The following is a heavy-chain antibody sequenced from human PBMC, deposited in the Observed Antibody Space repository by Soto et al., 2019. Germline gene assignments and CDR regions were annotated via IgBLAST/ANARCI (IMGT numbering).Heavy chain of an antibody. V-gene: IGHV3-64D*06. Sequence: GGSLRLSCAASGFTFSSYAMHWVRQAPGKGLEYVSAISSNGGSTYYADSVKGRFTISRDNSKNTLYLQMSSLRAEDTAVYYCVRGAGNYLGYYFDYWGQGTLVTVSS. D-gene: IGHD1-7*01. J-gene: IGHJ4*02. CDR1: GFTFSSYA. CDR2: ISSNGGST. CDR3: VRGAGNYLGYYFDY.